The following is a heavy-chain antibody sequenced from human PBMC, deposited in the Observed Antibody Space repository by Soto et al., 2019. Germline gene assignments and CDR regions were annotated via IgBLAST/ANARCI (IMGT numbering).Heavy chain of an antibody. V-gene: IGHV1-3*01. Sequence: QVQLVQSGAEVKKPGASVKVSCKASGYTFTNYAMHWVRQAPGQRLEGMGGINAGNGNTKYSQKFQGRVTITRDTSGSTAYMETSSLRSEDTAMYYCARGFSGGDAAWFDPWGQGTLVTVSS. J-gene: IGHJ5*02. CDR2: INAGNGNT. CDR3: ARGFSGGDAAWFDP. D-gene: IGHD2-21*02. CDR1: GYTFTNYA.